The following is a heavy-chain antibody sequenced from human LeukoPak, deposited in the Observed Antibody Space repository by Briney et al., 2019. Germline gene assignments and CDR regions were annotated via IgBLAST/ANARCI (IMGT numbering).Heavy chain of an antibody. CDR2: INNDGTDT. CDR1: GFRFNRYW. V-gene: IGHV3-74*03. CDR3: ARLTTSRPQKYYYGSGIPAWYFDL. D-gene: IGHD3-10*01. J-gene: IGHJ2*01. Sequence: GGSLRLSCQASGFRFNRYWMHWIRHAPGKGLMWVSRINNDGTDTTYADSVKGRFTISRDNAKNILYLQMNSLRAEDTAVYYCARLTTSRPQKYYYGSGIPAWYFDLWGRGTLVTVSS.